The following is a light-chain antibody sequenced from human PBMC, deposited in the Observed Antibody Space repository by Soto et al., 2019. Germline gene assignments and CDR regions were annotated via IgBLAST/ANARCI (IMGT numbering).Light chain of an antibody. CDR1: SSNIGSNY. V-gene: IGLV1-47*01. CDR2: RNN. J-gene: IGLJ3*02. CDR3: AAWDDSLSGWV. Sequence: QSVLTQPPSASGTPGQRVTISCSGSSSNIGSNYVYWYQQLPGTAPKLLIYRNNQRPSGVPDRFSGSKSGTSASPDISGLRSEDEADYYCAAWDDSLSGWVFGGGTKLTVL.